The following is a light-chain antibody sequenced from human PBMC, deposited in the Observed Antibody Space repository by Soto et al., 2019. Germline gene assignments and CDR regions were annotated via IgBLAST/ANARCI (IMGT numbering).Light chain of an antibody. V-gene: IGKV3-11*01. CDR2: DAS. CDR1: RSVSSY. CDR3: QLRSNWPPIT. Sequence: EIVLTQSPATLSLSPGERATLSCRASRSVSSYLAWYQQKPGQAPRLLIYDASNRATGIPARFSGSGSGTDFTLTISSPEPEDFAVYYCQLRSNWPPITFGQGTRLEIK. J-gene: IGKJ5*01.